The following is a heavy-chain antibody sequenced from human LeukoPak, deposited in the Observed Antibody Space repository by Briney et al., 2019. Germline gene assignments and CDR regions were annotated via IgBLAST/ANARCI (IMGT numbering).Heavy chain of an antibody. CDR3: ARRGTSSSWAHFDY. CDR1: GFTFSSYW. D-gene: IGHD6-13*01. Sequence: WGSLRLSCAVSGFTFSSYWMTWVRQAPGKGLEWVAKIKQDGGEKCYVDSVKGRFTISRDNAKYSLYLQMNSLGAEDTAVYYCARRGTSSSWAHFDYWGQGTLVTVSS. V-gene: IGHV3-7*05. J-gene: IGHJ4*02. CDR2: IKQDGGEK.